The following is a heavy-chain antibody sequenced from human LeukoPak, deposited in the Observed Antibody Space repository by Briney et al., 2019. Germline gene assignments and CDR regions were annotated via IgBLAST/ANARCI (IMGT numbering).Heavy chain of an antibody. Sequence: PSETLSLTCTVSGGSLSSSSYYWGWIRQPPGKGLEGIGSIYYSGSTYYNPSLKSRVTISVDTSKNQFSLKLNPVTAADTAVYYCARVPYYDFWSGFDPWGQGTLVTVSS. J-gene: IGHJ5*02. CDR1: GGSLSSSSYY. D-gene: IGHD3-3*01. CDR3: ARVPYYDFWSGFDP. V-gene: IGHV4-39*01. CDR2: IYYSGST.